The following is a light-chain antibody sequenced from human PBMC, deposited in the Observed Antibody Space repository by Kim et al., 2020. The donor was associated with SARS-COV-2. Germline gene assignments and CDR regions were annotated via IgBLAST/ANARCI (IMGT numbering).Light chain of an antibody. J-gene: IGLJ1*01. CDR3: CSYAGSYV. CDR1: SSAVGGYNY. V-gene: IGLV2-11*01. CDR2: DVS. Sequence: LGREVTISCTGTSSAVGGYNYVSWYQQHPGQAPKLMIYDVSKRPSGVPDRFSGSKSGNTVSLTISGLQAEDEADYYCCSYAGSYVFGTGTKVTVL.